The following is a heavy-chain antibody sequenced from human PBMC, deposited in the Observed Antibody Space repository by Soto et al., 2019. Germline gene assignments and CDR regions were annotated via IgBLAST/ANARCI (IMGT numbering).Heavy chain of an antibody. J-gene: IGHJ5*02. D-gene: IGHD6-13*01. CDR3: ARDADSSSWYNWFDP. CDR1: GVTFSSYA. CDR2: IIPIFGTA. Sequence: QVQMVQSGAEVKKPGSSVKVSCKASGVTFSSYAISWVRQAPGQGLEWMGGIIPIFGTANYAQKFQGRVTITADKSTSTAHMELSSLRAEDTAVYYCARDADSSSWYNWFDPWGQGTLVTVSS. V-gene: IGHV1-69*06.